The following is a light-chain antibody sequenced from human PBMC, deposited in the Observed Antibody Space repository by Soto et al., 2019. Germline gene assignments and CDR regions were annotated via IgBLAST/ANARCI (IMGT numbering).Light chain of an antibody. CDR1: QSVSSY. CDR2: DAS. CDR3: QQRKHWPPIT. V-gene: IGKV3-11*01. Sequence: EIVLTQSPATLSLSPGERATLSCRVSQSVSSYLAWYQQKPGQAPRLLIYDASNRATGIPVRFSGSGSGTVFTLTIGSLEPEDSAVYYCQQRKHWPPITFGQGTRLEIK. J-gene: IGKJ5*01.